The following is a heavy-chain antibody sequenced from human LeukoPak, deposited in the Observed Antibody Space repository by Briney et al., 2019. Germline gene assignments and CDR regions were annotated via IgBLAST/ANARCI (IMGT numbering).Heavy chain of an antibody. Sequence: GGSLRLSCAASGFTFSSYGMHWVPQAPGKGLEWVAFLRYDGSNKYYADSVKGRFTISRDNSKNTLYLQMNSLRAEDTAVYYCAKDSIGGWYNAFDIWGQGTMVTVSS. D-gene: IGHD6-19*01. CDR3: AKDSIGGWYNAFDI. J-gene: IGHJ3*02. V-gene: IGHV3-30*02. CDR1: GFTFSSYG. CDR2: LRYDGSNK.